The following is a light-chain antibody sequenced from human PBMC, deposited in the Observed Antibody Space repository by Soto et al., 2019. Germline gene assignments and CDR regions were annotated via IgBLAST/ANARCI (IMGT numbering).Light chain of an antibody. CDR3: QQYNDNWT. J-gene: IGKJ1*01. CDR1: QSISSW. Sequence: QLTHSPSTLSATVGDRVTITCRASQSISSWLAWYQQKPGKAPRLLIYKASNLESGVPSRFSGSGSGTEFTLTIRSLQPDDSATYYCQQYNDNWTFGQGTKVDIK. CDR2: KAS. V-gene: IGKV1-5*03.